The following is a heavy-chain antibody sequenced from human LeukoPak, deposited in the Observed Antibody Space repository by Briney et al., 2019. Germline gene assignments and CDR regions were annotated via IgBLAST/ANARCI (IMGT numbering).Heavy chain of an antibody. J-gene: IGHJ5*02. CDR2: IRSKGNSYAT. CDR1: GFTFSDSA. CDR3: ARVGITGTNNWFDP. Sequence: VGSLRHSCPASGFTFSDSAMHWVRPASGKGLDWVGRIRSKGNSYATGYAASVKGRFTISRDDSKKTAFLQMNSLKTEDTAVYYCARVGITGTNNWFDPWGQGTLVTVSS. V-gene: IGHV3-73*01. D-gene: IGHD1/OR15-1a*01.